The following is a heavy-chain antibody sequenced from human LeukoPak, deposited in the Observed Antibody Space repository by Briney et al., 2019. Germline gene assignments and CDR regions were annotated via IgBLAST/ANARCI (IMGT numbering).Heavy chain of an antibody. D-gene: IGHD3-10*01. CDR2: IRYDGSNK. CDR3: AREGLLWFGESPPRATDFDY. V-gene: IGHV3-30*02. Sequence: PGGSLRLSCAASGFTFSSYGMHWVRQAPGKGLEWVAFIRYDGSNKYYADSVKGRFTISRDNSKNTLYLQMNSLRAEDTAVYYCAREGLLWFGESPPRATDFDYWGQGTLVTVSS. J-gene: IGHJ4*02. CDR1: GFTFSSYG.